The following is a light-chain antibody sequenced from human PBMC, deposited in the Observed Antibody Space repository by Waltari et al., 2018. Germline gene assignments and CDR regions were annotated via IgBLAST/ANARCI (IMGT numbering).Light chain of an antibody. CDR3: GSYRSGSTLV. CDR1: SSDIGCHIH. V-gene: IGLV2-14*03. CDR2: NVH. Sequence: QSALTQPASVSGSPGQSIAISCTGTSSDIGCHIHVSWYQQHPGKAPKIIIYNVHNRPSGVSDRFSGSKSGNTASLTISGLQAEDEADYYCGSYRSGSTLVFGGGTRLTVL. J-gene: IGLJ2*01.